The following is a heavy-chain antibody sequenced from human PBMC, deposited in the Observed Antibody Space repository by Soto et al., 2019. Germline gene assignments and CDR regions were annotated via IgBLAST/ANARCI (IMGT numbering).Heavy chain of an antibody. J-gene: IGHJ4*02. CDR1: GGSISSGGYY. D-gene: IGHD5-18*01. Sequence: SETLCLPCTVSGGSISSGGYYWSWVRQHPGKGLEWIGYIYYSGSTYYNPSLKSRVTISVDTSKNQFSLKLSSVTAADTAVYYCARSGYSYGPNPLLYWGQGTLVTVSS. CDR2: IYYSGST. CDR3: ARSGYSYGPNPLLY. V-gene: IGHV4-31*03.